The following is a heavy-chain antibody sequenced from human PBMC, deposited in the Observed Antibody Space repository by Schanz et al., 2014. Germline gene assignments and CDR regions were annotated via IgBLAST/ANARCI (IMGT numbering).Heavy chain of an antibody. CDR2: ISSGSSYA. V-gene: IGHV3-11*03. CDR3: ARPRFDYGEVDY. J-gene: IGHJ4*02. CDR1: GFTFRDYY. Sequence: VQLLDSGGGLVQPGGSLRLSCAASGFTFRDYYMSWIRQAPGKGLEWVSDISSGSSYANYADSVKGRFTISRDRFQNTLYLRMSSLRAEDTAVYYCARPRFDYGEVDYWGQGTLVTVSS. D-gene: IGHD4-17*01.